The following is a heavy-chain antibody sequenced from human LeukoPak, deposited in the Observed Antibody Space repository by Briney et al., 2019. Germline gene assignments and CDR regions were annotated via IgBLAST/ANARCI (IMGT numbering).Heavy chain of an antibody. Sequence: SETLSLTCAVYGGSFSGYYWSWIRQPPGKWLEWIGEINHSGSTNYNPSLKSRVTISVDTSKNQFSLKLSSVTAADTAVYYCARYDYGGPFDPWGQGTLVTVSS. J-gene: IGHJ5*02. CDR3: ARYDYGGPFDP. D-gene: IGHD4-23*01. V-gene: IGHV4-34*01. CDR1: GGSFSGYY. CDR2: INHSGST.